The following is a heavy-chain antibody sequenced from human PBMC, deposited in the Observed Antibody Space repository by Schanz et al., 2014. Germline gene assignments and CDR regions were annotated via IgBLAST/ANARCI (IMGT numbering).Heavy chain of an antibody. D-gene: IGHD4-17*01. Sequence: QVQLVQSGAEVKKPGASVKVSCKASGYTFTTYYMLWVRQAPGQGLEWMGRIIPILGIANYAQKFQGRVTITADKSTTTAYMELNSLNSDDTAVYYCATLDYADSVSWGQGTLVTVSS. J-gene: IGHJ5*02. V-gene: IGHV1-69*04. CDR3: ATLDYADSVS. CDR1: GYTFTTYY. CDR2: IIPILGIA.